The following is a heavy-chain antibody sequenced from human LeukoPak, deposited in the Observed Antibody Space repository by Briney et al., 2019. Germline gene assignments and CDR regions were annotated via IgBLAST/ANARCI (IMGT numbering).Heavy chain of an antibody. D-gene: IGHD6-19*01. CDR3: ARWRRGGWSLDY. Sequence: SETLSLTCTVSGASISRYYWSWIRQPPGKGLEWIGSISYSGSTNYNPSLKSRVTISVVTSKNQFSLKLSSVTAADTAVYFCARWRRGGWSLDYWGQGTLVTVSS. CDR2: ISYSGST. J-gene: IGHJ4*02. CDR1: GASISRYY. V-gene: IGHV4-59*01.